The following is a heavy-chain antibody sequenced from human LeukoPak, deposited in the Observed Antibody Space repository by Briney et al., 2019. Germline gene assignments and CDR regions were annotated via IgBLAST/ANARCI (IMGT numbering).Heavy chain of an antibody. CDR2: IWYSGST. Sequence: SETLSLTCTVSGGSISSNNYYWGWIRQPPGKGLEWIGSIWYSGSTYYNPSLKSRVTISVDTSKNQFSLKLSSVTAADTAVYYCVNSSPGGGWLVSGNFDYWGQGTLVTVSS. CDR1: GGSISSNNYY. CDR3: VNSSPGGGWLVSGNFDY. J-gene: IGHJ4*02. D-gene: IGHD6-19*01. V-gene: IGHV4-39*01.